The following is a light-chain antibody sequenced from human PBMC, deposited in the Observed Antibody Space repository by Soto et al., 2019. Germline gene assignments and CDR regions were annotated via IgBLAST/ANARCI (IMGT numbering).Light chain of an antibody. J-gene: IGLJ3*02. CDR2: SIN. V-gene: IGLV1-44*01. CDR3: SSWDDSLDGPV. CDR1: YSNIGSNF. Sequence: QSVLTQLPSASATPGQTVTISCSGRYSNIGSNFVSWYQRLPGTAPKLLIYSINQRPSGVPDRFSGSKSGTSASLTISGLQSEDEADYFCSSWDDSLDGPVFGGGTKLTVL.